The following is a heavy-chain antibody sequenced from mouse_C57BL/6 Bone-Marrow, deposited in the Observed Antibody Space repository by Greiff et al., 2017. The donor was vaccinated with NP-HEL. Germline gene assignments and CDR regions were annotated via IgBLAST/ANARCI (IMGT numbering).Heavy chain of an antibody. CDR2: SRNKANDYTT. CDR1: GFTFSDFY. Sequence: EVKLVESGGGLVQSGRSLRLSCATSGFTFSDFYMEWVRQAPGKGLEWIAASRNKANDYTTEYSASVKGRFIVSRDTSQSILYLQMNALRAEDTAIYYCARDDYYGSGGAMDYWGQGTSVTVSS. D-gene: IGHD1-1*01. V-gene: IGHV7-1*01. J-gene: IGHJ4*01. CDR3: ARDDYYGSGGAMDY.